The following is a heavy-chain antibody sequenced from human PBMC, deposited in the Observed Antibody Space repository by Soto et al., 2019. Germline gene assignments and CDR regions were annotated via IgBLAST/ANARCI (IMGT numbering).Heavy chain of an antibody. CDR1: GFTFSNYG. J-gene: IGHJ4*02. V-gene: IGHV3-23*01. D-gene: IGHD5-12*01. Sequence: PGGSLRLSCAASGFTFSNYGMSWVRQAPGKGLEWISGISGRGDKTNYADSVKGRFTISRDNWKNTLYVQMNSLRAEDTAVYYCARDGRWLQSPLDYSGQGTLVPVSS. CDR3: ARDGRWLQSPLDY. CDR2: ISGRGDKT.